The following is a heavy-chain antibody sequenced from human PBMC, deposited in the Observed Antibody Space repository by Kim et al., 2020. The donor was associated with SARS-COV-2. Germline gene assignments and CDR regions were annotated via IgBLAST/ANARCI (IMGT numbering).Heavy chain of an antibody. CDR3: ARSEGRGSWHQFDY. J-gene: IGHJ4*02. V-gene: IGHV4-59*01. CDR1: SDSISSYY. Sequence: SETLSLTCTVSSDSISSYYCSWIRQLPGKGLEWIGYIYYSGSTDYNPSCKSRVTIPWETSKNQFSLDLTSVTDEDTAVYYCARSEGRGSWHQFDYWGQGILVTVSS. CDR2: IYYSGST. D-gene: IGHD6-13*01.